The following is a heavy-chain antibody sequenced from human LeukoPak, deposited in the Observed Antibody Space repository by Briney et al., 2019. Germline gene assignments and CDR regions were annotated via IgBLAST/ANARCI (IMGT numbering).Heavy chain of an antibody. CDR3: TNDYVWGSYRPFDY. D-gene: IGHD3-16*02. Sequence: GGSLRLSCAASGFTFSNAWMNWVRQAPGKGLEWVGRIKSKTDGGTTDYAAPVKGRFTISRDDSKNTLYLQMNSLKTEDTAVYYCTNDYVWGSYRPFDYWGQGTLVTVSS. CDR2: IKSKTDGGTT. CDR1: GFTFSNAW. V-gene: IGHV3-15*01. J-gene: IGHJ4*02.